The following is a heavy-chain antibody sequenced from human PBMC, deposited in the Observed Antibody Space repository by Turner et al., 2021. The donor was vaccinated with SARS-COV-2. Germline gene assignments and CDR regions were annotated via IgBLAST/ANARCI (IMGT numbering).Heavy chain of an antibody. CDR2: IYYRGST. CDR1: GASISSYY. D-gene: IGHD3-10*01. J-gene: IGHJ5*02. Sequence: QVLLQASGSGLVKPSETRSLTCTVSGASISSYYWAWNRQHPGQRMEWIGCIYYRGSTNNNPSLNSRVNIAVDTSMNQFSLKLTSVTAADTAVYFCARELTNNWFDPWGQGTLVTVSS. CDR3: ARELTNNWFDP. V-gene: IGHV4-59*01.